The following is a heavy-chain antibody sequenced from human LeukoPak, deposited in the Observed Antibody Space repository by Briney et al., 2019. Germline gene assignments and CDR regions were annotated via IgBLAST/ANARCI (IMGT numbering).Heavy chain of an antibody. V-gene: IGHV3-20*04. CDR3: ARDPSGAPREYYYYYMDV. D-gene: IGHD6-6*01. CDR2: INWNGGST. Sequence: GGSLRLSCAASGFTFDDYGMSWVRQAPRKGLEWVSGINWNGGSTGYADSVKGRFTISRDNAKNSLYLQMNSLRAEDTALYYCARDPSGAPREYYYYYMDVWGKGTTVTVSS. CDR1: GFTFDDYG. J-gene: IGHJ6*03.